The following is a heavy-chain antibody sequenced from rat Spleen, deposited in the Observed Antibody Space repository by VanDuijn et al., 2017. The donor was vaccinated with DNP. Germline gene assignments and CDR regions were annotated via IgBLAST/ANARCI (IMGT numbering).Heavy chain of an antibody. CDR3: ARWPGYNPPYAMDA. Sequence: EVQLQESGPGLVKPSQSLSLTCSVTGYPIISNYWGWIRKFPGNKMEWMRSINSAGNTNYNPSLKSRISITRDTSKNQFFLQVNSVNTEDTATYYCARWPGYNPPYAMDAWGQGTSVTVSS. V-gene: IGHV3-3*01. D-gene: IGHD1-4*01. J-gene: IGHJ4*01. CDR1: GYPIISNY. CDR2: INSAGNT.